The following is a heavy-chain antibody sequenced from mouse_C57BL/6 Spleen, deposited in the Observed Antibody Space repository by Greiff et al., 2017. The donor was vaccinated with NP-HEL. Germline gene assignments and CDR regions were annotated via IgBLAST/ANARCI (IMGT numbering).Heavy chain of an antibody. Sequence: FQLQQPGAELVMPGASVKLSCKASGYTFTSYWMHWVKQRPGQGLEWIGEIDPSDSYTNYNQKFKGKSTLTVDKSSSTAYMQLSSLTSEDSAVYYCARGAYYSNFYAMDYWGQGTSVTVSS. CDR2: IDPSDSYT. V-gene: IGHV1-69*01. J-gene: IGHJ4*01. D-gene: IGHD2-5*01. CDR1: GYTFTSYW. CDR3: ARGAYYSNFYAMDY.